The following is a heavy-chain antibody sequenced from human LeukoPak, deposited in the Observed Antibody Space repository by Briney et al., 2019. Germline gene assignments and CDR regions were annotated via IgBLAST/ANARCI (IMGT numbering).Heavy chain of an antibody. V-gene: IGHV4-59*05. CDR3: ARHALGSSGWYYFDY. Sequence: PSETLSLTCTVSGGSVSSFSWSWIRQPPGKGLEWIGSIYYSGSTYYNPSLKGRVTISVDTSKNQFSLKLSSVTAADTAVYYCARHALGSSGWYYFDYWGQGTLVTVSS. J-gene: IGHJ4*02. CDR1: GGSVSSFS. CDR2: IYYSGST. D-gene: IGHD6-19*01.